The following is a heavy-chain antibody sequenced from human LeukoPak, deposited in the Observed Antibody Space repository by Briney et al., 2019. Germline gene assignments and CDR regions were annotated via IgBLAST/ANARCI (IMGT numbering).Heavy chain of an antibody. CDR3: ASPYSTAMEY. CDR1: GYSISSGYY. CDR2: INHSGST. V-gene: IGHV4-34*01. D-gene: IGHD2-15*01. Sequence: SETLSLTCTVSGYSISSGYYWSWIRQPPGKGLEWIGEINHSGSTNYNPSLKSRVTISVDASKNQFSLKLSSVTAADTAVYYCASPYSTAMEYWGQGTLVTVSS. J-gene: IGHJ4*02.